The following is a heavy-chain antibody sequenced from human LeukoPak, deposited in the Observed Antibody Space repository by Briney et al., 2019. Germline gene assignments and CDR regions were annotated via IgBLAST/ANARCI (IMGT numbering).Heavy chain of an antibody. J-gene: IGHJ6*02. D-gene: IGHD3-10*01. CDR1: GGSISSSSYY. CDR3: ARLGSGGYYYGMDV. V-gene: IGHV4-61*05. Sequence: PSETLSLTCTVSGGSISSSSYYWGWIRQPPGKGLEWIGYIYYSGSTNYNPSLKSRVTISVDTSKNQFSLKLSSVTAADTAVYYCARLGSGGYYYGMDVWGQGTTVTVSS. CDR2: IYYSGST.